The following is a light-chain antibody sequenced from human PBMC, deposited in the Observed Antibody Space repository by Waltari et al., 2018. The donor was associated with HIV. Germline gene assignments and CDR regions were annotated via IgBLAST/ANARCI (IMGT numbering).Light chain of an antibody. Sequence: QSALTPTASVSGSPGQSITISCPGTSRAVGCYDPVSWYQHHPGKAPKLVIYEVYNRPSGISHRFSGSKSGNTASLTISGLQAEDEADYFCSSYTSSNTLVFGGGTKVTVL. V-gene: IGLV2-14*01. CDR3: SSYTSSNTLV. CDR1: SRAVGCYDP. CDR2: EVY. J-gene: IGLJ2*01.